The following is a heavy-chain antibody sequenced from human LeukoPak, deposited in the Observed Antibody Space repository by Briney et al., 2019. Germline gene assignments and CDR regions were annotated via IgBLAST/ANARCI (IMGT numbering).Heavy chain of an antibody. CDR1: GGSFSGYY. Sequence: SSETLSLTCAAYGGSFSGYYWSWIRQPPGKGPEWIGSIHYGANTYRNPSLKSRVTISMDTSKNHFSLSLSSVTAADTAVYYCASNDAKMVTVDYWGQGTLVTVSS. CDR3: ASNDAKMVTVDY. D-gene: IGHD2-21*02. CDR2: IHYGANT. V-gene: IGHV4-34*01. J-gene: IGHJ4*02.